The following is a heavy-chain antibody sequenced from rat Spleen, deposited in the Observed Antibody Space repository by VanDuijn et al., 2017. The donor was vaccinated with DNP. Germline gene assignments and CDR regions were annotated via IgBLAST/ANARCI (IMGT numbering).Heavy chain of an antibody. V-gene: IGHV5S10*01. CDR2: VIYDGSRT. CDR1: GFTFSNYD. CDR3: ATHSGWFAY. Sequence: EVQLVESGGGLVQPGRSLKLSCAVSGFTFSNYDMAWVRQAPTTGLEWVANVIYDGSRTYYRDSVKGRFTISRDNARNTLYLQMDSLRSEDTATYYCATHSGWFAYWGQGSPVTVSS. D-gene: IGHD1-1*01. J-gene: IGHJ3*01.